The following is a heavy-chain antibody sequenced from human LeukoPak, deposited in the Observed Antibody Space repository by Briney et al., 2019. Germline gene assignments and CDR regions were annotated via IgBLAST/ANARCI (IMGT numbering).Heavy chain of an antibody. CDR2: INSDVSST. Sequence: GGSLRLSCAAAGFTFSSYWMHWVRQAPGKGLVWVSRINSDVSSTSYADSVKGRFTITRDNAKNTLSLQMNSLRAEDTAVYYCARDTVTTWPYYYYYMDVWGKGTTVTVSS. D-gene: IGHD4-17*01. V-gene: IGHV3-74*01. CDR3: ARDTVTTWPYYYYYMDV. J-gene: IGHJ6*03. CDR1: GFTFSSYW.